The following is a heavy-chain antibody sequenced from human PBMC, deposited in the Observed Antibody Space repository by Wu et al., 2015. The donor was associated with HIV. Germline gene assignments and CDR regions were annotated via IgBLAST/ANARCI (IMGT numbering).Heavy chain of an antibody. V-gene: IGHV1-69*05. CDR1: GGSFKNFA. D-gene: IGHD2-15*01. J-gene: IGHJ3*01. CDR3: ARVSVRRRDCSGASCRVSILDAFNV. CDR2: SIPLFGVE. Sequence: QVHVVQSGAEVKKAGSSVKVSCKASGGSFKNFAITWVRQAPGQGLEWLGRSIPLFGVESYAQKFHDRVKITTDESSITAYMDLSGLSSDDTAMYYCARVSVRRRDCSGASCRVSILDAFNVWGQGTLVTVSS.